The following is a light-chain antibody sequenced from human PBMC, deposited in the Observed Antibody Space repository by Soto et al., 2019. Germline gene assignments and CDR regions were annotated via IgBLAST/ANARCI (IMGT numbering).Light chain of an antibody. V-gene: IGLV2-14*03. CDR2: DVA. Sequence: QAASVSDSPGQSITISCTGTSSDVGGSNFVSWYQQHPGKPPKLIIYDVANRPSGVSNRFSGSKSGSTASLIISRLQTEDEADYYCVSYTSSTTYVFGTGTKLTVL. CDR3: VSYTSSTTYV. CDR1: SSDVGGSNF. J-gene: IGLJ1*01.